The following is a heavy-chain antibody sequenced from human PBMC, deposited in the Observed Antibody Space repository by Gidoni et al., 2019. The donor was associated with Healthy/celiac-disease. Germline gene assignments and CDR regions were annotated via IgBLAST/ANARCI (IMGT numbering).Heavy chain of an antibody. D-gene: IGHD3-10*01. V-gene: IGHV3-48*02. CDR1: GFTFSSYS. Sequence: EVQLVESGGGLVQPGGSLRLSCAASGFTFSSYSMNWVRQAPGKGLEWVSYISSSSSTIYYADSVKGRFTISRDNAKNSLYLQMNSLRDEDTAVYYCASILRFGDLWFDYWGQGTLVTVSS. J-gene: IGHJ4*02. CDR2: ISSSSSTI. CDR3: ASILRFGDLWFDY.